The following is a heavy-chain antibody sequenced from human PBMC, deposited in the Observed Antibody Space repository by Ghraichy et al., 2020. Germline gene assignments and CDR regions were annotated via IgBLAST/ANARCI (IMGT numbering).Heavy chain of an antibody. Sequence: GGSLRLSCAASGFRFTTYGMHWVRQAPGKGLEWVALISYDSTDEDLADSVKGRFTISRDNSKNTLYLQMNSLRLEDTAVYYCAKRAELPHYYYNYGLDVWGQGTTVTVSS. CDR3: AKRAELPHYYYNYGLDV. CDR1: GFRFTTYG. CDR2: ISYDSTDE. D-gene: IGHD1-7*01. J-gene: IGHJ6*02. V-gene: IGHV3-30*18.